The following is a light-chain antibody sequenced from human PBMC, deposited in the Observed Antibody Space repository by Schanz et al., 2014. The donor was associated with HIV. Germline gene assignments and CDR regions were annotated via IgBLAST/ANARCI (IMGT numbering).Light chain of an antibody. CDR3: QSSDSFNPKV. CDR2: DND. V-gene: IGLV6-57*04. Sequence: NFMLTQPHSVSESPGKTVTISCTRSSGTIASNHVQWYQQRPGRAPTIVIYDNDQRPSGVPDRISGSIDSSSNSASLTISGLKTDDEGDYYCQSSDSFNPKVFGGGTKLTVL. J-gene: IGLJ3*02. CDR1: SGTIASNH.